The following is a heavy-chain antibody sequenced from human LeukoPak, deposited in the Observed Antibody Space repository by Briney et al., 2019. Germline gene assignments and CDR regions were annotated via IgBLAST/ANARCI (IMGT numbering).Heavy chain of an antibody. D-gene: IGHD3-22*01. CDR2: ISYDGSNK. CDR3: ARLTYYYDSSGNNFDY. V-gene: IGHV3-30-3*01. Sequence: GRSLRLSCAASGFTFSSYAMHWVRQAPGKGLEWVAVISYDGSNKYYADTVKGRFTISRDNSKNTLYLQMNSLRAEDTAVYYCARLTYYYDSSGNNFDYWGQGTLVTVSS. CDR1: GFTFSSYA. J-gene: IGHJ4*02.